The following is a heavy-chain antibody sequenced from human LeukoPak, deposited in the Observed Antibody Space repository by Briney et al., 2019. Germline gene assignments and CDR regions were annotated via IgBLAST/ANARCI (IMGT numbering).Heavy chain of an antibody. J-gene: IGHJ4*02. CDR1: GYTFTSYY. D-gene: IGHD2-2*01. V-gene: IGHV1-46*01. CDR3: ARAGYCSSTSCYELVY. CDR2: INPSGGST. Sequence: ASVKVSCKASGYTFTSYYMHWVRQAPGQGLEWMGIINPSGGSTSYAQKFQGRVTITRDTSTSTVYMELSSLRSEDTAVYYCARAGYCSSTSCYELVYWGQGTLVTVSS.